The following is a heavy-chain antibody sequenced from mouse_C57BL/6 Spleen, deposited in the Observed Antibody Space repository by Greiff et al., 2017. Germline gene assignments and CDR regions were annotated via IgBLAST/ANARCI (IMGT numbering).Heavy chain of an antibody. J-gene: IGHJ2*01. CDR1: GYAFSSYW. Sequence: LQQSGASVKISCKASGYAFSSYWMNWVKQRPGKGLEWIGQIYPGDGDTNYNGKFKGKATLTADKSSSTAYMQLSSLTSEDSAVYFCARYYYGSSLDYWGQGTTLTVSS. CDR3: ARYYYGSSLDY. CDR2: IYPGDGDT. D-gene: IGHD1-1*01. V-gene: IGHV1-80*01.